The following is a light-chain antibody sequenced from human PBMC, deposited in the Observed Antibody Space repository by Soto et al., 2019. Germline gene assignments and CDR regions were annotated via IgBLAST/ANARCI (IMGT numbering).Light chain of an antibody. CDR2: AAS. Sequence: DIQMTQSPSSVSASVGDRVTITRRASQDISSWLVWYQQKSGKAPQLLIYAASSLQSGVPSRFSGSGSGTDFTLTISSLQPEDFATYFCQQGDTFPLTFGGGTKVELK. J-gene: IGKJ4*01. CDR3: QQGDTFPLT. V-gene: IGKV1-12*01. CDR1: QDISSW.